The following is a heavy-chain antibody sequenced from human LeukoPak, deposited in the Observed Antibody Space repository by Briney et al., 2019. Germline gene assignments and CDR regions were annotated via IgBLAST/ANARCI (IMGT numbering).Heavy chain of an antibody. CDR2: TSNDGSKK. CDR3: ARAEPIDF. Sequence: GGSLRLSCAASGFTFSPYAMHWVRQAPGKGLEWVSLTSNDGSKKYYADSVKGRFTISRDNSKNSLYLQMNSLRVEDTAVYYCARAEPIDFWGQGTLVTVSS. D-gene: IGHD1-14*01. J-gene: IGHJ4*02. CDR1: GFTFSPYA. V-gene: IGHV3-30-3*01.